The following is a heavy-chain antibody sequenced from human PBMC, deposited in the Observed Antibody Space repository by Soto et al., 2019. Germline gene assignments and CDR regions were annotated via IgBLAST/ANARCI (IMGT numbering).Heavy chain of an antibody. CDR1: GDTFSSYA. CDR3: AREAGDYGHPYFDY. Sequence: QLVQSGPEVKKPGSSVKVSCKSVGDTFSSYAVSWVRQAPGQGLEWMGGIIPTFGTVNYAQKFQGRATITADESTRPSYMELSSLKSEDTAVYYCAREAGDYGHPYFDYWGQGTLISVSS. J-gene: IGHJ4*02. V-gene: IGHV1-69*01. CDR2: IIPTFGTV. D-gene: IGHD3-10*01.